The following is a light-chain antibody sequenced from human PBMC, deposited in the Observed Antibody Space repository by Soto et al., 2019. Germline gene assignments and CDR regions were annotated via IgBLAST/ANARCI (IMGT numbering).Light chain of an antibody. CDR1: QGIETD. Sequence: AIQMTQSPSSLSASVGDRVTIACRASQGIETDLAWYQQKPGRAPKLLIYAASNFHSGVPSRFSGSGSGTDFTLTISSLQPEDFATYYCLQDYSYPYTFGQGTKLEIK. J-gene: IGKJ2*01. V-gene: IGKV1-6*01. CDR2: AAS. CDR3: LQDYSYPYT.